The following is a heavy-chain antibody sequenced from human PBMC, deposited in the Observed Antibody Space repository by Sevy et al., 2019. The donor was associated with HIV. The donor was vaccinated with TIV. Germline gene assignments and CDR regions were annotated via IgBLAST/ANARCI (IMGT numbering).Heavy chain of an antibody. CDR2: ISYDGSNK. CDR3: AKDIGYCINGVCYKPYYYGMDV. Sequence: GGSLRLSCAASGFTFSSYGMHWVRQAPGKGLEWVAVISYDGSNKYYADSVKGRFTISRDNSKNTLYLQMNSLRAEDTAVYYCAKDIGYCINGVCYKPYYYGMDVWGQGTTVTVSS. J-gene: IGHJ6*02. CDR1: GFTFSSYG. V-gene: IGHV3-30*18. D-gene: IGHD2-8*01.